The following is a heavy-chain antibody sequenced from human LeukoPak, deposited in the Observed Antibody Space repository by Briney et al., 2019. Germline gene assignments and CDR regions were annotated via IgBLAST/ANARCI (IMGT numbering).Heavy chain of an antibody. CDR3: ASAYGSGRYAWLD. D-gene: IGHD3-10*01. V-gene: IGHV3-53*04. CDR2: IYSGGST. J-gene: IGHJ4*02. Sequence: GGSLRLSCAASGFTVSSNYMSWVRQAPGKGLEWVSVIYSGGSTYYADSVKGRLTISRHNSKNTLYLQMNSLRAEDTAVYYCASAYGSGRYAWLDWGQGTLVTVSS. CDR1: GFTVSSNY.